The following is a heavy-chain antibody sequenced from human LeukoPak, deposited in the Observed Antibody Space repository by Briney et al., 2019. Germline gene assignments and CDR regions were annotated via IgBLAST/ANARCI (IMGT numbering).Heavy chain of an antibody. CDR2: IYYSGST. D-gene: IGHD1-26*01. CDR3: ARHLGASRGYFDY. V-gene: IGHV4-59*08. J-gene: IGHJ4*02. Sequence: PSETLSLTCAVYGGSFSGYYWSWIRQPPGKGLEWIGYIYYSGSTNYNPSLKSRVTISVDTSKNQFSLKLSSVTAADTAVYYCARHLGASRGYFDYWGQGTLVTVSS. CDR1: GGSFSGYY.